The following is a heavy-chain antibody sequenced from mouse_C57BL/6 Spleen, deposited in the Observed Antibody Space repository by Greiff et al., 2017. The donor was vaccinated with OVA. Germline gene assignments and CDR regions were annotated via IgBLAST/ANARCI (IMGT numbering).Heavy chain of an antibody. J-gene: IGHJ2*01. CDR1: GYTFTDYE. CDR3: TRRANPFFDY. D-gene: IGHD3-1*01. V-gene: IGHV1-15*01. CDR2: IDPETGGT. Sequence: VQLQQSGAELVRPGASVTLSCKASGYTFTDYEMHWVKQTPVHGLEWIGAIDPETGGTAYNQKFKGKAILTADKSSSTAYMELRSLTSEDSAVYYCTRRANPFFDYWGQGTTLTVSS.